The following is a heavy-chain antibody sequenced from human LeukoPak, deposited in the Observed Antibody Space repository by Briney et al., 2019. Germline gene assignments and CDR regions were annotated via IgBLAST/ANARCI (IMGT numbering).Heavy chain of an antibody. V-gene: IGHV1-18*01. CDR1: GHTFTSYG. CDR2: ISAYNGNT. D-gene: IGHD6-6*01. J-gene: IGHJ5*02. Sequence: ASVKVSCRASGHTFTSYGISWVRQAPGQGLEWMGWISAYNGNTNYAQKLQGRVTMTTDTSTSTAYMELRSLRSDDTAVYYCASVKVSSIAALDWFDPWGQGTLVTVSS. CDR3: ASVKVSSIAALDWFDP.